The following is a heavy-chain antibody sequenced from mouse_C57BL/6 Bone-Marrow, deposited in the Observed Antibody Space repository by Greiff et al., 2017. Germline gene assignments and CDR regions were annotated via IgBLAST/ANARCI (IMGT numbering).Heavy chain of an antibody. J-gene: IGHJ2*01. CDR2: IHPSDSDT. V-gene: IGHV1-74*01. CDR3: SMEFYYGRSYFDY. D-gene: IGHD1-1*01. Sequence: VKLQQPGAELVKPGASVKVSCKASGYTFTSYWMHWVKQRPGQGLEWIGRIHPSDSDTNYNQKFKGKATLTVDKSSSTAYMQLSSLTSDDSAVYYGSMEFYYGRSYFDYWGQGTTLTVSS. CDR1: GYTFTSYW.